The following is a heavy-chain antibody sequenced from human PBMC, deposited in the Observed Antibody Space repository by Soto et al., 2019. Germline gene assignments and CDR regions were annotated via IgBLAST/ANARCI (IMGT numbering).Heavy chain of an antibody. Sequence: QLQLQESGPGLVKPSETLSLTCTVSGGSISSSSYYWGWIRQPPGKGLEWIGSMYYSGSTYYNPSLKSRVTLSVDTSKNQFSLKLSSVTAADTAVYYCARHGGRIQLWFGPRRQQLSFDPWGQGTLVTVSS. D-gene: IGHD5-18*01. V-gene: IGHV4-39*01. CDR2: MYYSGST. J-gene: IGHJ5*02. CDR3: ARHGGRIQLWFGPRRQQLSFDP. CDR1: GGSISSSSYY.